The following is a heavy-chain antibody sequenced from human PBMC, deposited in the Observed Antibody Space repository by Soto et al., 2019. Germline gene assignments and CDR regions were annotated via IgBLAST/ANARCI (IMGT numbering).Heavy chain of an antibody. J-gene: IGHJ6*02. CDR3: VKVSGNNHMGGMDV. CDR2: IVASGADT. CDR1: GFTFSSYA. V-gene: IGHV3-23*01. Sequence: EVQLLESGGGLEQPGGSLRLSCAASGFTFSSYAMNWVRQAPGKGLEWVSSIVASGADTFYTDSVKGRFTISRDNSKNMLYLQMNSLRADNTAVYYCVKVSGNNHMGGMDVWGQGTTVTVSS. D-gene: IGHD1-26*01.